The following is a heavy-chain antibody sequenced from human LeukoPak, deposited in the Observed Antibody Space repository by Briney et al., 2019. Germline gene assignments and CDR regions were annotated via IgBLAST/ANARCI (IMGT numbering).Heavy chain of an antibody. CDR2: INSDGSST. CDR1: GFTFSSYW. CDR3: ASPAPLYYYDSSGFYWYFDL. Sequence: GGSLRLSCAASGFTFSSYWMHWVRQAPGKGLVWVSRINSDGSSTSYADSVKGRFTISRDNAKNMLYLQMNSLRAEDTAVYYCASPAPLYYYDSSGFYWYFDLWGRGTLVTVSS. J-gene: IGHJ2*01. V-gene: IGHV3-74*01. D-gene: IGHD3-22*01.